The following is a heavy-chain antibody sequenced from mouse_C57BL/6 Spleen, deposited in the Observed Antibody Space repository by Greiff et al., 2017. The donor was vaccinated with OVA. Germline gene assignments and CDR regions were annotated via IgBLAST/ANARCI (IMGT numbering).Heavy chain of an antibody. CDR2: IDPETGGP. Sequence: QVQLQQSGAELVRPGASVTLSCKASGYTFTDYEMHWVKQTPVHGLEWIGAIDPETGGPAYNQKFKGKAILTADKSSSTAYMELRSLTSEDSAVYYCTKKEGVKYFDYWGQGTTLTVSS. J-gene: IGHJ2*01. CDR1: GYTFTDYE. V-gene: IGHV1-15*01. CDR3: TKKEGVKYFDY. D-gene: IGHD1-3*01.